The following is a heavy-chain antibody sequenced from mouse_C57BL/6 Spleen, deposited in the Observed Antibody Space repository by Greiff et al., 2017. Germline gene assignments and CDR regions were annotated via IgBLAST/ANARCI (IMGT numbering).Heavy chain of an antibody. CDR3: SNYYGSSYDYAMDY. D-gene: IGHD1-1*01. CDR2: IYPGSGST. V-gene: IGHV1-55*01. CDR1: GYTFTSYW. Sequence: VQLQQPGAELVKPGASVKMSCKASGYTFTSYWITWVKQRPGQGLEWIGDIYPGSGSTNYNEKFKSKATLTVDTSSSPAYMHLSSLTSEDSAVYYCSNYYGSSYDYAMDYWGQGTSVTVSS. J-gene: IGHJ4*01.